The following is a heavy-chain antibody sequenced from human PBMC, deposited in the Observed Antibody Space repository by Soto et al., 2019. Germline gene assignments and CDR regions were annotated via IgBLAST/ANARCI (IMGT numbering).Heavy chain of an antibody. J-gene: IGHJ6*02. D-gene: IGHD3-22*01. CDR1: GYTFSSYG. CDR2: VSPYDGYT. Sequence: GASVKVSCKASGYTFSSYGINWVRQAPGQGLEWLGWVSPYDGYTNYAQILQGRVSMTTDTSTKTAYMEVRSLRSDDTAVYYCGRGGYYDSSGSRNYFYYGMNVWGQGTTVTVSS. CDR3: GRGGYYDSSGSRNYFYYGMNV. V-gene: IGHV1-18*01.